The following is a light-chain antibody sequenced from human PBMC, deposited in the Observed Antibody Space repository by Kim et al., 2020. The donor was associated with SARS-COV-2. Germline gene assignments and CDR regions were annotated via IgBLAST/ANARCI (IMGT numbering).Light chain of an antibody. CDR2: GIS. CDR3: QQYGTSRGA. V-gene: IGKV3-20*01. Sequence: EIVLTQSPGTLSLSPGERATLSCRASQTINRNYLAWYQHKPGQSPRLLIYGISIRATDIPDRFSGSGSGTDFTLTISRLQPEDFAVYYCQQYGTSRGAFGQGTKLEI. J-gene: IGKJ2*01. CDR1: QTINRNY.